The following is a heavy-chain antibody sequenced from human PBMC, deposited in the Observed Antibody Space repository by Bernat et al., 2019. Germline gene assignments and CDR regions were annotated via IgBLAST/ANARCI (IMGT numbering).Heavy chain of an antibody. D-gene: IGHD6-13*01. V-gene: IGHV3-33*01. J-gene: IGHJ4*02. CDR3: SRLGSRWSLDY. Sequence: QVQLVESGGGVVQPGRSLRLSCAASGFTFSSYGMHWVRQAPGKGLEWVAVIWYDGSNKYYADSVKVRFTISRDNSKNTMHMQMNSLRVEDTAVYYWSRLGSRWSLDYWGQGTLLTVSS. CDR2: IWYDGSNK. CDR1: GFTFSSYG.